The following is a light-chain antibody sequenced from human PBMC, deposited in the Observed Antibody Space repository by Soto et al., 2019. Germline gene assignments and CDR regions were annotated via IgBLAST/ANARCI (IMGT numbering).Light chain of an antibody. Sequence: EIVMTQSPATLSVSPGERATLSCRASQSVSSNLAWYQQTPGQAPRLLIYGASTRATGIPARFSGSGSGTEFTLTISSLQSEDFAVSYCQQYNNWPRTFGQGTKVEIK. V-gene: IGKV3-15*01. CDR3: QQYNNWPRT. CDR1: QSVSSN. J-gene: IGKJ1*01. CDR2: GAS.